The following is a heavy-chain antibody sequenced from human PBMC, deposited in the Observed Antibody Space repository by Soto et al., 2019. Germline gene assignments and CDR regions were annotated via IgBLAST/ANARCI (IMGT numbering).Heavy chain of an antibody. CDR2: IDPVDSYT. V-gene: IGHV5-10-1*01. Sequence: PQESLRIPCKGSGYSFTSYWIIWVRQMPVKGLELMGSIDPVDSYTNWSPSFQGDVSISSCKSSSSSYLQLISVKASYAAMYYFARHGNSNGDYFDWFDPWGQRTLVIVSS. CDR3: ARHGNSNGDYFDWFDP. J-gene: IGHJ5*02. CDR1: GYSFTSYW. D-gene: IGHD3-22*01.